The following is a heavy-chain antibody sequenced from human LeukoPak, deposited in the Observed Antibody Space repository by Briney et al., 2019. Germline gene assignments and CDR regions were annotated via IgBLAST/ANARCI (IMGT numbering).Heavy chain of an antibody. J-gene: IGHJ4*02. Sequence: SETLSLTCTVSGGSISSYYWSWIRQPPGKGLEWIGYIYYSGSTNYNPSLESRVTISVDTSKNQFSLKLSSVTAADTAVYYCAGRYYYGSGSPDYWGQGTLVTVSS. D-gene: IGHD3-10*01. CDR1: GGSISSYY. CDR3: AGRYYYGSGSPDY. V-gene: IGHV4-59*08. CDR2: IYYSGST.